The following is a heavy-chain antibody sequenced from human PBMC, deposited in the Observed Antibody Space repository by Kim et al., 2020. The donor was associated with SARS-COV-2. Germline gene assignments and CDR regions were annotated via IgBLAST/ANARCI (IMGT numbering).Heavy chain of an antibody. CDR3: ARGGFPERYCSSTSCPAGGFDY. CDR1: GYTFTSYA. V-gene: IGHV1-3*01. J-gene: IGHJ4*02. D-gene: IGHD2-2*01. Sequence: ASVKVSCKASGYTFTSYAMHWVRQAPGQRLEWMGWINAGNGNTKYSQKFQGRVTITRDTSASTAYMELSSLRSEDTAVYYCARGGFPERYCSSTSCPAGGFDYWGQGTLVTVSS. CDR2: INAGNGNT.